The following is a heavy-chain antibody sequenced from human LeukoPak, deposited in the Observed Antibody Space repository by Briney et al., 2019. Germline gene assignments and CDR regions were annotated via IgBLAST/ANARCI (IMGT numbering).Heavy chain of an antibody. CDR2: ISYDGSNK. CDR3: AKSRHGGWFDP. CDR1: GFTFSSYA. J-gene: IGHJ5*02. V-gene: IGHV3-30*18. D-gene: IGHD3-10*01. Sequence: GGSLRLSCAASGFTFSSYAMSWVRQAPGKGLEWVAVISYDGSNKYYADSVKGRFTISRDNSKNTLYLQMNSLRAEDTAVYYCAKSRHGGWFDPWGQGTLVTVSS.